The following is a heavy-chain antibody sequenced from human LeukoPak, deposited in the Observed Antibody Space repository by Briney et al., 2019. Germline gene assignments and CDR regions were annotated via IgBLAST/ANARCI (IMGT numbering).Heavy chain of an antibody. D-gene: IGHD6-19*01. V-gene: IGHV1-69*13. J-gene: IGHJ4*02. Sequence: GASVKVSCKASGGTFSSYAISWVRQAPGQGLEWMGGIIPIFGTANYAQKFQGRVTIAADESTSTAYMELSSLRSEDTAVYYCARTISPGIAVAGPFDYWGQGTLVTVSS. CDR2: IIPIFGTA. CDR1: GGTFSSYA. CDR3: ARTISPGIAVAGPFDY.